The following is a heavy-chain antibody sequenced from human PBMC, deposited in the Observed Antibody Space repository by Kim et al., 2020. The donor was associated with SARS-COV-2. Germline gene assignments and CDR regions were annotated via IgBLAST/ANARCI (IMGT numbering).Heavy chain of an antibody. J-gene: IGHJ4*01. Sequence: GGSLRLSCAASGFTFSSYGMHWVRQAPGKGLEWVAVISYDGSNKYYADSVKGRFTISRDNSKNTLYLQMNSLRAEDTAVYYCAKSLYYDILTGDYFDYWG. CDR2: ISYDGSNK. CDR1: GFTFSSYG. D-gene: IGHD3-9*01. V-gene: IGHV3-30*18. CDR3: AKSLYYDILTGDYFDY.